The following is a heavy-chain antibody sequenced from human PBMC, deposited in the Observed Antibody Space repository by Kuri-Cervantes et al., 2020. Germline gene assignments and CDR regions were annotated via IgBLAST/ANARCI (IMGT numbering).Heavy chain of an antibody. V-gene: IGHV3-7*01. CDR2: IKQDESEK. J-gene: IGHJ4*02. CDR3: TRPYDFWSGYEG. Sequence: GESLKISCAASGFTFSSYWMSWLRQAPGKGLEWVANIKQDESEKYYVDSVKGRFSISRDNAKNSLSLQMNTLRAEDTAVYYCTRPYDFWSGYEGWGQGTLVTVSS. CDR1: GFTFSSYW. D-gene: IGHD3-3*01.